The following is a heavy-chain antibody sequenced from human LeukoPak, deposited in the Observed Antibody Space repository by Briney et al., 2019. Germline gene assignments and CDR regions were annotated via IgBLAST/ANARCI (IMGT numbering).Heavy chain of an antibody. CDR3: ARARVSSGWYGFFDY. Sequence: GVSLRLSCAASGFTVSSNYMSWVRQAPGKGPEGVSVIYSGGSTYYADSVKGRFTISRDNSKNTLYLQMNSLRAEDTAVYYCARARVSSGWYGFFDYWGQGTLVTVSS. D-gene: IGHD6-19*01. CDR2: IYSGGST. J-gene: IGHJ4*02. CDR1: GFTVSSNY. V-gene: IGHV3-53*01.